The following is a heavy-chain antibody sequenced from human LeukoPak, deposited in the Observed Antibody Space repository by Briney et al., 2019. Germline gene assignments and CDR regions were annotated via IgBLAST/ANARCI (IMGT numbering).Heavy chain of an antibody. D-gene: IGHD3-16*01. CDR3: ARGRLMITFGGVSDY. Sequence: PGGSLRLSCAASGFTFSTFSMDWVRQAPGRGLQWLSYISSTSNTIYYADSLKGRFTISRDNAKNSLYLQIDSLSVEDTAVYYCARGRLMITFGGVSDYWGQGTLVTVSS. CDR2: ISSTSNTI. J-gene: IGHJ4*02. V-gene: IGHV3-48*01. CDR1: GFTFSTFS.